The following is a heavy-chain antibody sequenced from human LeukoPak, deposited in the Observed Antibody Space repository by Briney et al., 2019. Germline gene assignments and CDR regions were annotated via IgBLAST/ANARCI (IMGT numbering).Heavy chain of an antibody. Sequence: SETLSLTCTVSGGSMSPYHWGWIRQPPGKGLEWTGYIHYSGSTNYNPSLKSRVTISVDTSKNQLSLKLSSVTAADTAIYYCARAVSGRFDYWGQGTLVTVSS. CDR3: ARAVSGRFDY. CDR2: IHYSGST. D-gene: IGHD6-19*01. V-gene: IGHV4-59*08. CDR1: GGSMSPYH. J-gene: IGHJ4*02.